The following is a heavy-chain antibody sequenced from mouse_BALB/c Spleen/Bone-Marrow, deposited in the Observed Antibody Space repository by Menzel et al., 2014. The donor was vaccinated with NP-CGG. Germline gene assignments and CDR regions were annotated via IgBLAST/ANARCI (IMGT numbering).Heavy chain of an antibody. V-gene: IGHV1S137*01. CDR2: ISTFSGNT. CDR1: GYTFTDYA. CDR3: ARGDYRYDETMDF. D-gene: IGHD2-14*01. Sequence: VQLQQSGPELVRPGVSVKISCKGSGYTFTDYAMHWVKRSHAKSLEWIGLISTFSGNTNYNQKFKGKATMTVDKSSSTAYMELARLTSEDSAIYYCARGDYRYDETMDFWGQGASAKVSP. J-gene: IGHJ4*01.